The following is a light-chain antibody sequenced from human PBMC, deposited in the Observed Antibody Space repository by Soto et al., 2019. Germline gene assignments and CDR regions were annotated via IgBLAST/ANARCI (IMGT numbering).Light chain of an antibody. V-gene: IGKV3-20*01. Sequence: EIVLTQSPGTLSLSPGERATLSCTASQSVSSIYLAWYQQKPGQAPRLLIYGASSRATGIPDRFSGSGSGTDFTLTISRLEPEDFAVYYCQQYGSSRWTFGQGTKVDXK. CDR2: GAS. CDR3: QQYGSSRWT. CDR1: QSVSSIY. J-gene: IGKJ1*01.